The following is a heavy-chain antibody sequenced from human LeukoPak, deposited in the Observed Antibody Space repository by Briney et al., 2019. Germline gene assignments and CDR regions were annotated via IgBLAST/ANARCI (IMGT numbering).Heavy chain of an antibody. V-gene: IGHV4-59*11. J-gene: IGHJ1*01. CDR3: ARGGAARLHFQN. CDR1: GGSLSTHH. D-gene: IGHD6-6*01. CDR2: ISDSGST. Sequence: SETLSLTCVVSGGSLSTHHWSWIRQSPGRGPEWIGYISDSGSTNYNPSLKSRVTISVDTSKNQFSLMLSSVTAADTAVYYCARGGAARLHFQNWGQGTLVTVSS.